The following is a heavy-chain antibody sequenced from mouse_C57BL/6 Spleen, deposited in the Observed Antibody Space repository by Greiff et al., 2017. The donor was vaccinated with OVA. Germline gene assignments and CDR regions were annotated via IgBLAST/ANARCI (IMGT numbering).Heavy chain of an antibody. D-gene: IGHD1-1*01. CDR2: IWSGGST. J-gene: IGHJ2*01. Sequence: VQLKESGPGLVQPSQSLSITCTVSGFSLTSYGVHWVRQSPGKGLEWLGVIWSGGSTDYNAAFISRLSISKDNSKSQVFFKMNSLQADDTAIYYCARSPAFYYGSSQYFDYWGQGTTLTVSS. CDR1: GFSLTSYG. V-gene: IGHV2-2*01. CDR3: ARSPAFYYGSSQYFDY.